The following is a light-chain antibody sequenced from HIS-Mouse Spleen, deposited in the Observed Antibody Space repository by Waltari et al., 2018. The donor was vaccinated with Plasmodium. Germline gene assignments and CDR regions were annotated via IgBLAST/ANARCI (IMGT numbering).Light chain of an antibody. J-gene: IGLJ3*02. CDR3: QVWDSSTV. CDR1: NIGSNH. V-gene: IGLV3-9*01. Sequence: SFELTQPLSVSVALGQTARIPCGGNNIGSNHGHWYQPKPGQAPVLVIYRDSNRPSGIPERFSGSNSGNTATLTISRAQAGDEADYYCQVWDSSTVFGGGTKLTVL. CDR2: RDS.